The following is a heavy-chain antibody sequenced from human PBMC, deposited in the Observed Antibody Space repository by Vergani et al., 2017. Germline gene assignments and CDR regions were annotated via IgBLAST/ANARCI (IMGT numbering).Heavy chain of an antibody. CDR1: GYTFTSYG. D-gene: IGHD5-12*01. J-gene: IGHJ6*02. CDR3: ARSGGSGYDGDWGMDV. CDR2: ISAYNGNT. V-gene: IGHV1-18*01. Sequence: QVQLVQSGPEVKKPGASVKVSCKASGYTFTSYGISWVRKAPGQGLEWMGWISAYNGNTNFAQNLQGRVTMTTDTSTSTAYMELRSLRSDDTAVYYCARSGGSGYDGDWGMDVWGQGTTVTVSS.